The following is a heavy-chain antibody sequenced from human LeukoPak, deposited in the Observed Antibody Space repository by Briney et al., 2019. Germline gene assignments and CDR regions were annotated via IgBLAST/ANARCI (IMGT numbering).Heavy chain of an antibody. CDR2: IKQDGSEK. D-gene: IGHD4/OR15-4a*01. CDR1: GFTFSSYW. J-gene: IGHJ4*02. Sequence: GGSLRLSCAASGFTFSSYWMSWVRQAPGKGLEWVANIKQDGSEKYYVDSAKGRFTISRDNAKNSLYLQMNSLRAEDTAVYYCARDRQLANPSDFIDYWGQGTLVTVSS. CDR3: ARDRQLANPSDFIDY. V-gene: IGHV3-7*01.